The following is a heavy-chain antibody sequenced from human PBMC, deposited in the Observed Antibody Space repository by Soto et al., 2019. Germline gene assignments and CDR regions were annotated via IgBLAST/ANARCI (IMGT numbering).Heavy chain of an antibody. J-gene: IGHJ6*02. CDR3: ARAQWICGLDV. Sequence: QVQLVQSGSEVKKPGSSVKVSCKASGGSFSSYGITWVRQVPGQGLEWMGTIIPIFDTANYAQKFQGRVTIAADKSTTTGYMALKSLRSEDTAVYYCARAQWICGLDVWGQVTTVTGSS. CDR1: GGSFSSYG. V-gene: IGHV1-69*06. CDR2: IIPIFDTA. D-gene: IGHD6-19*01.